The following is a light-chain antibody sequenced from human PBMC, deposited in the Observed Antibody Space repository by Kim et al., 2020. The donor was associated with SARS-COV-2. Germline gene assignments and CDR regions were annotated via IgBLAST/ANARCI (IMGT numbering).Light chain of an antibody. V-gene: IGKV3-20*01. CDR2: GAS. J-gene: IGKJ3*01. CDR3: QQYGSSPGVT. Sequence: PGEIATRSCRASQSVSSSYLAWYQQKPGQAPRLLIYGASSRATGIPDRFSGSGSGTDFTLTISRLEPEDFAVYYCQQYGSSPGVTFGPGTKVDIK. CDR1: QSVSSSY.